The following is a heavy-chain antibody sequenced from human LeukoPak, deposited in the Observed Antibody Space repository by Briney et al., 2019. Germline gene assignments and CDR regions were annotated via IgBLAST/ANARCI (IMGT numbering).Heavy chain of an antibody. CDR3: AVSDGYNPYYFDY. CDR2: IIPIFGTA. CDR1: GGTFSSYA. V-gene: IGHV1-69*05. J-gene: IGHJ4*02. D-gene: IGHD5-24*01. Sequence: ASVKVSRKASGGTFSSYAISWVRQAPGQGLEWMGGIIPIFGTANYAQKFQGRVTITTDESTSTAYMELSSLRSEDTAVYYCAVSDGYNPYYFDYWGQGTLVTVSS.